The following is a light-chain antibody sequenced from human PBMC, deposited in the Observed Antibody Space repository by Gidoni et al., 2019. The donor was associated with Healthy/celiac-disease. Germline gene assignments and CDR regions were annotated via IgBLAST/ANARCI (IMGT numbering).Light chain of an antibody. V-gene: IGKV3-11*01. CDR2: DAS. CDR3: QQLRNWLT. Sequence: EIVLTQSPATLSLSPGERATLSCRASQSVRSYLAWYQQKPGKAPRLLIYDASNRATGIPARFSGSGSGTDFTLTISSLEPEEFAVYYGQQLRNWLTFGGGTKVEIK. J-gene: IGKJ4*01. CDR1: QSVRSY.